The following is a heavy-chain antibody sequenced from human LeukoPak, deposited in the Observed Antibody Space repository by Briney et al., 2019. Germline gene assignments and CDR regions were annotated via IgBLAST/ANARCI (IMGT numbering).Heavy chain of an antibody. J-gene: IGHJ4*02. CDR2: ISGSGINT. CDR1: GFTFSNYA. Sequence: GGSLRLSCAASGFTFSNYAMSWVRQAPGKGLEWVSTISGSGINTDYADSVEGRFTISRDNSKDTLYLQMDSLRAEDTAVFYCAFPRAGEYYRSDFDYWGQGTLVTVSS. V-gene: IGHV3-23*01. D-gene: IGHD4-17*01. CDR3: AFPRAGEYYRSDFDY.